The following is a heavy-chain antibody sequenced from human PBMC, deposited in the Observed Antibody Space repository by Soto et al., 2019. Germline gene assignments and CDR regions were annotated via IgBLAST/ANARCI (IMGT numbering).Heavy chain of an antibody. D-gene: IGHD3-3*01. V-gene: IGHV3-30*18. CDR1: GFTFSSYG. CDR2: ISYDGSNK. CDR3: AKDPSYYDFWSAPALSHYMDV. Sequence: PGGSLRLACPASGFTFSSYGMHWVRQAPGKGLEWVAVISYDGSNKYYADSVKGRFTISRDNSKNTLYLQMNSLRAEDTAVYYCAKDPSYYDFWSAPALSHYMDVWGKGTTVTVSS. J-gene: IGHJ6*03.